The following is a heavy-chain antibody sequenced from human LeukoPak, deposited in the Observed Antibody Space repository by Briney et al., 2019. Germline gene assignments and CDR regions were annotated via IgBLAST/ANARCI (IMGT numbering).Heavy chain of an antibody. V-gene: IGHV3-53*01. CDR3: ATPAYSGSNGEWGRFDY. CDR1: GFTVSSNY. D-gene: IGHD1-26*01. CDR2: IYSGGST. Sequence: GSLRLSCAASGFTVSSNYMSWVRQAPGKGLEWVSVIYSGGSTYYADSVKGRFTISRDNSKNTLYLQMNSLRAEDTAVYYCATPAYSGSNGEWGRFDYWGQGTLVTVSS. J-gene: IGHJ4*02.